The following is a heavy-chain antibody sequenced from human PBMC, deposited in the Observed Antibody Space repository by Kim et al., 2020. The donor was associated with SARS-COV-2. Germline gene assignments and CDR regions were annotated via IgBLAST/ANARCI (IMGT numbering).Heavy chain of an antibody. CDR2: IYYSGST. Sequence: SETLSLTCTVSGGSISCYYWSWIRQPPGKGLEWIGYIYYSGSTNYNPSLKSRVTISVDTSKNQFSLKLSSVTAADTAVDYCARARYDQYSSGWWLPGKDYGMDVWGQGTTVTVSS. J-gene: IGHJ6*02. V-gene: IGHV4-59*01. D-gene: IGHD6-19*01. CDR1: GGSISCYY. CDR3: ARARYDQYSSGWWLPGKDYGMDV.